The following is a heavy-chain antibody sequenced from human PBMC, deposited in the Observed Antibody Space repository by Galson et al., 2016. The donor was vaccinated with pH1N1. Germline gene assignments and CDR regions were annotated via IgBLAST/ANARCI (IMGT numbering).Heavy chain of an antibody. D-gene: IGHD1-26*01. CDR2: IKSEADGATT. CDR3: TIRGTNYPTSFGP. V-gene: IGHV3-15*01. Sequence: LRLSCAVSGITFTNAWMTWVRQAPGKGLEWVGHIKSEADGATTGYAAPVRGRFSISRDDSKNNVFLEMSSLKTEDTGVYFCTIRGTNYPTSFGPWGRGSLVTVSS. J-gene: IGHJ4*02. CDR1: GITFTNAW.